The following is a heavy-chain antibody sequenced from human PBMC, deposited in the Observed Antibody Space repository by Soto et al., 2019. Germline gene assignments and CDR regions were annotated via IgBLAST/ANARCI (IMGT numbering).Heavy chain of an antibody. CDR1: GFTFSSYA. CDR2: IWYDGTQK. CDR3: ARAGGTTVTGLWHFDS. V-gene: IGHV3-33*08. D-gene: IGHD4-17*01. Sequence: GGSLRLSCAASGFTFSSYAMHWVRQAPGKGLEWVAAIWYDGTQKYYADSVKGRFIISRDNSKKTLYLEMNSLRAEDTAVYYCARAGGTTVTGLWHFDSWGQGTLVTVSS. J-gene: IGHJ4*02.